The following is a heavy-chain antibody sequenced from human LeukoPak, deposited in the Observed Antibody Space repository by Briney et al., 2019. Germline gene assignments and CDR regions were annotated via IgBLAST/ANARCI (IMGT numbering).Heavy chain of an antibody. V-gene: IGHV3-20*04. J-gene: IGHJ4*02. Sequence: GGSLRLSCAASGFTSDDYGLSWVRQVPGKGLEWVSGLNWNGASTGYADSVKGRFTISRDNAKNSPHLQMNSLRAEDTAVYYCAKGPHPATYYYDSSGYSRARGYWGQGTLVTVSS. D-gene: IGHD3-22*01. CDR1: GFTSDDYG. CDR3: AKGPHPATYYYDSSGYSRARGY. CDR2: LNWNGAST.